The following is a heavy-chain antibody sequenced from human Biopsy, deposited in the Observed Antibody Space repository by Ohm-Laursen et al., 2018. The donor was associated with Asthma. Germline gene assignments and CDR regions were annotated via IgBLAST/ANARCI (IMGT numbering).Heavy chain of an antibody. Sequence: SSLRLSCAASGFSFDDCAMHWVRQAPGKGLEWVSSISWNSGNIGYADSVKGRFTISRDNAKNSLYLQMQSLRPEDTAFYYCAKSADYYDSTDYLDFWGRGTLVTVSS. J-gene: IGHJ4*01. CDR1: GFSFDDCA. D-gene: IGHD3-22*01. CDR2: ISWNSGNI. CDR3: AKSADYYDSTDYLDF. V-gene: IGHV3-9*01.